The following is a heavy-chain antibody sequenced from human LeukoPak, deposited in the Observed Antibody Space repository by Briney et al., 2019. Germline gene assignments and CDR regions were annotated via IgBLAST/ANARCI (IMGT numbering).Heavy chain of an antibody. V-gene: IGHV4-4*07. J-gene: IGHJ6*02. CDR1: GGSISSYY. CDR2: IYTSGST. CDR3: ARAGTMVRGVNYYYGMDV. Sequence: SETLSLTCTVSGGSISSYYWSWIRQPAGKGLEWIGRIYTSGSTNYNPSLKSRVTMSVDTSKNQFSLKLSSVIAADTAVYYCARAGTMVRGVNYYYGMDVWGQGTTVTVSS. D-gene: IGHD3-10*01.